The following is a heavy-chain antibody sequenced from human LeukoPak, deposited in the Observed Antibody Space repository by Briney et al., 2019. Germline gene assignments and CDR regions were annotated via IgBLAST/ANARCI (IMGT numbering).Heavy chain of an antibody. J-gene: IGHJ4*02. CDR1: GFTFSSYS. D-gene: IGHD4-17*01. V-gene: IGHV3-21*01. Sequence: SGGSLRLSCAASGFTFSSYSMNWVRQAPGKGLEWVSSISSSSSYIYYADSVKGRLTISRDNAKNSLYLQMNSLRAEDTAVYYCARADKNGDYTIDYWGQGTLVTVSS. CDR2: ISSSSSYI. CDR3: ARADKNGDYTIDY.